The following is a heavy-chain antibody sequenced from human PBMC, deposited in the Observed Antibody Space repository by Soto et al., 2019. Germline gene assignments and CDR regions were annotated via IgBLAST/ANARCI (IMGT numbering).Heavy chain of an antibody. V-gene: IGHV3-13*01. Sequence: GGSLRLSCAASGFTFSSYSMKWVRQATGKSLEWVSAIGTAGDTYYPGSVKGRFTISRENAKNSLYLQMNSLRAGDTAVYYCARGVAATHLGYYYYYMDVWGKGTTVTVSS. J-gene: IGHJ6*03. D-gene: IGHD2-15*01. CDR1: GFTFSSYS. CDR2: IGTAGDT. CDR3: ARGVAATHLGYYYYYMDV.